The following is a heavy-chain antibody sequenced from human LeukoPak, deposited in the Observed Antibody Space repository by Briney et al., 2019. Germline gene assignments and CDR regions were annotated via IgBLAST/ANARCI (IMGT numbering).Heavy chain of an antibody. Sequence: SVKVSCKASGGTFSSYAISWVRQAPGQGLEWMGRIIPILGIANYAQKFQGRVTITADKSTSTAYMELSSLRSEDTAVYYCARGIAAAGIFPPYFDYWGQGTLVTVSS. V-gene: IGHV1-69*04. J-gene: IGHJ4*02. D-gene: IGHD6-13*01. CDR1: GGTFSSYA. CDR3: ARGIAAAGIFPPYFDY. CDR2: IIPILGIA.